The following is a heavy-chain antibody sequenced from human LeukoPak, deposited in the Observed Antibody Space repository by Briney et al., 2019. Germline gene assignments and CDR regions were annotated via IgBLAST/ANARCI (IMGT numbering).Heavy chain of an antibody. J-gene: IGHJ4*02. CDR2: ISGDGGST. D-gene: IGHD3-10*01. V-gene: IGHV3-43*02. CDR1: GFTFDDYA. CDR3: AGGGNPYYFDY. Sequence: GGSLRLSCAASGFTFDDYAMHWVRQAPGKGLEWVSLISGDGGSTYHADSVKGRFTISRDNSKNSLYLQMNSLRTEDTALYYCAGGGNPYYFDYWGQGTLVTVSS.